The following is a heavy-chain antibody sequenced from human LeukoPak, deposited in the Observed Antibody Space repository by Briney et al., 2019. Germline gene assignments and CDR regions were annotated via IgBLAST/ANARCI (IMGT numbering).Heavy chain of an antibody. CDR1: GFTFSSYA. D-gene: IGHD1-26*01. CDR3: ARDFSVGALIFSFGY. V-gene: IGHV3-30-3*01. Sequence: GGSLRLSCAASGFTFSSYAMHWVRQAPGKGLEWVAVISYDGSNKYYADSVKGRFTISRDNSKNTLYLQMNSLRAEDTAVYYCARDFSVGALIFSFGYWGQGTLVTVPS. J-gene: IGHJ4*02. CDR2: ISYDGSNK.